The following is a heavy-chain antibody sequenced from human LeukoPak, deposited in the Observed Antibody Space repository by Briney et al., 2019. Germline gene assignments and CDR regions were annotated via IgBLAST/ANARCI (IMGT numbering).Heavy chain of an antibody. CDR3: ATGRDPYKTGH. J-gene: IGHJ4*02. Sequence: PSETLSLTCTFSGGSFSPAHWSWIRQRPGKGLEWIGVVCDNGNTDYNPSLKSRVTISVDTSKSQFSLKLSSLAAADTAVYYCATGRDPYKTGHWGQGTLVTVSS. D-gene: IGHD5-24*01. CDR1: GGSFSPAH. CDR2: VCDNGNT. V-gene: IGHV4-59*01.